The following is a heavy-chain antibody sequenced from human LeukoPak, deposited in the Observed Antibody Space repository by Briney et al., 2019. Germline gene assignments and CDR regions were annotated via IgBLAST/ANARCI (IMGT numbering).Heavy chain of an antibody. D-gene: IGHD3-10*01. V-gene: IGHV3-74*01. CDR3: ARDSRYHSGWGSYQPYWFDP. CDR1: GFTFNLYW. Sequence: PGGSLRLSCAASGFTFNLYWIHWVRQPPGKGLEWLSRISADGTTTNYADSVKGRFTTSRDNAKNTLYLQMHSLRVDDTAVYYCARDSRYHSGWGSYQPYWFDPWGQGTLVTVSS. CDR2: ISADGTTT. J-gene: IGHJ5*02.